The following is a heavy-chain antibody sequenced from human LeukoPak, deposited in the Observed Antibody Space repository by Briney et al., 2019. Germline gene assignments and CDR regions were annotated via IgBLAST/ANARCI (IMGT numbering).Heavy chain of an antibody. Sequence: SETLSLTCTVSGGSISGYYWSWIRQPPGKGLEWIGYIYYSGSTNYNPSLKSRVTISVDTSKNQFSLKLSSVTAADTAVYYCAFGSNYYYMDVWGKGTTVTASS. J-gene: IGHJ6*03. V-gene: IGHV4-59*01. CDR1: GGSISGYY. CDR3: AFGSNYYYMDV. CDR2: IYYSGST. D-gene: IGHD3-10*01.